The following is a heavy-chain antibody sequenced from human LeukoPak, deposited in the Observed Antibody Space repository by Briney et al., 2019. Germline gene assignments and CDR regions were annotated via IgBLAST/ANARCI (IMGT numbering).Heavy chain of an antibody. CDR3: AKDCDPTYYYGSGSHDY. Sequence: QSGGSLRLSCAASGFTFSSYAMSWVRQAPGKGLEWVSAISGSGGSTYYADSVKGRFTISGDNSKNTLYLQMNSLRAEDTAVYYCAKDCDPTYYYGSGSHDYWGQGTLVTVSS. D-gene: IGHD3-10*01. CDR2: ISGSGGST. V-gene: IGHV3-23*01. CDR1: GFTFSSYA. J-gene: IGHJ4*02.